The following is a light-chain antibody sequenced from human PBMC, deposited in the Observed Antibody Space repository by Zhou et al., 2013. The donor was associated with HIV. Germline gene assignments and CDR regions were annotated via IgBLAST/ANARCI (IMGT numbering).Light chain of an antibody. Sequence: DIQMSQSPSTVSASVGDRVTITCRASQSISNWLAWYQQKPGKAPKLLIYKASSLESGVPSRFSGSGSGTEFTLTISSLQPDDFATYYCQQCDSYSITFGQGTRLDIK. CDR2: KAS. CDR1: QSISNW. J-gene: IGKJ5*01. CDR3: QQCDSYSIT. V-gene: IGKV1-5*03.